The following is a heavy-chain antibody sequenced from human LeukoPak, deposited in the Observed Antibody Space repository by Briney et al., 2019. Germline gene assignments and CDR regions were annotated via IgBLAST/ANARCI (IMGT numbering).Heavy chain of an antibody. CDR2: ISSSSSYI. J-gene: IGHJ4*02. CDR3: ARMEYQLPHFDY. CDR1: GFTFSSYS. Sequence: PGGSLRLSCAASGFTFSSYSMNWVRQAPGKGLEWVSSISSSSSYIYYADSVKGRFTISRDNAKNSLYLQMNSLRAEDTAVYYCARMEYQLPHFDYWGPGTLVTVSS. V-gene: IGHV3-21*01. D-gene: IGHD2-2*01.